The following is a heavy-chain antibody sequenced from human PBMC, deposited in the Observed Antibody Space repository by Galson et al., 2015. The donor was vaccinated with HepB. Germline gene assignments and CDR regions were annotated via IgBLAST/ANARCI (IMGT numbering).Heavy chain of an antibody. Sequence: GGTFSSYAISWVRQAPGQGLEWMGRIIPILGIANYAQKFQGRVTITADKSTSTAYMELSSLRSEDTAVYYCARDVGYCSSTSCSTYYYYGMDVWGQGTTVTVSS. CDR1: GGTFSSYA. D-gene: IGHD2-2*01. CDR2: IIPILGIA. J-gene: IGHJ6*02. CDR3: ARDVGYCSSTSCSTYYYYGMDV. V-gene: IGHV1-69*04.